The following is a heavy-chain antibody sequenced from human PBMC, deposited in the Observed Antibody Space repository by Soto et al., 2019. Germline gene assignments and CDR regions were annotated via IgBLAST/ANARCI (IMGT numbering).Heavy chain of an antibody. CDR1: GFTFSSYS. J-gene: IGHJ6*04. D-gene: IGHD6-6*01. V-gene: IGHV3-21*01. Sequence: EVQLVEAGGGLVKPGGSLRLSCAASGFTFSSYSMNWVRQAPGKGLEWVSSISSSSSYIYYADSVKGRFTISRDNAKKTVYLQMNSMRAEDTAVYYCARERQLGYYYYGMDVWGKGTTVTVSS. CDR3: ARERQLGYYYYGMDV. CDR2: ISSSSSYI.